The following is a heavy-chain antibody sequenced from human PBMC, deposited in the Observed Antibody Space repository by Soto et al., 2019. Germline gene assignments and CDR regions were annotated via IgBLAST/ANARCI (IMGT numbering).Heavy chain of an antibody. CDR3: AKNADFWSWGMDV. J-gene: IGHJ6*02. CDR1: GLGVRNNY. Sequence: GGSLRLSCTAYGLGVRNNYMSWVRQAPGMGLEWVSVIYNDGTTYYADSVKGRFTISRDNSRNTLILQMHSLRADDTAVYYCAKNADFWSWGMDVWGQGTSVTVSS. V-gene: IGHV3-53*01. D-gene: IGHD3-3*01. CDR2: IYNDGTT.